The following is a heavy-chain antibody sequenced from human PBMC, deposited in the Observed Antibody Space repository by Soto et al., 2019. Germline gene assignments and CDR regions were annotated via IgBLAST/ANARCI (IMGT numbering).Heavy chain of an antibody. CDR2: IYYSGST. J-gene: IGHJ3*02. CDR1: GGSISSYY. D-gene: IGHD3-10*01. V-gene: IGHV4-59*08. CDR3: ARRWGGTFDI. Sequence: SETLSLTCSVSGGSISSYYWSWIRQPPGKGLEWIGYIYYSGSTNYNPSLKSRVTISVDTSKNQFSLKLSSVTAADTAVYYCARRWGGTFDIWGQGAMVTVSS.